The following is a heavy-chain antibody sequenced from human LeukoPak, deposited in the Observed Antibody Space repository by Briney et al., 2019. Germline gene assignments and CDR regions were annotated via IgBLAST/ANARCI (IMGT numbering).Heavy chain of an antibody. V-gene: IGHV3-11*01. J-gene: IGHJ5*02. CDR1: GFTFSDYY. CDR3: ARGIDYCDSSGYYH. D-gene: IGHD3-22*01. Sequence: GGSLRLSCAASGFTFSDYYMSWIHQAPGKGLEWVSYISSSGSTIYYADSVKGRFTISRDNAKNSLYLQMNSLRAEDTAVYYRARGIDYCDSSGYYHWGQGTLVTVSS. CDR2: ISSSGSTI.